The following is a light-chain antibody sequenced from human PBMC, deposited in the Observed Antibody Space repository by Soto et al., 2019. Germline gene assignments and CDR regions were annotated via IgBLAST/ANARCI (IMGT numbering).Light chain of an antibody. CDR2: DAS. V-gene: IGKV3-11*01. CDR3: QEYHSYTWT. CDR1: QSVSSY. J-gene: IGKJ1*01. Sequence: ELVWQQSPATLSLSPGESATISCRASQSVSSYLAWYQKKPGQAPRLLIYDASNRATGIPARFSGSGSGTEFNLTISSLQTDELATYYCQEYHSYTWTVGQGTQVELK.